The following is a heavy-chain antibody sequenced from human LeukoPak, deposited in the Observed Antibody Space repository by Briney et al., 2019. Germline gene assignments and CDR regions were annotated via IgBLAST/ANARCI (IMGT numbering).Heavy chain of an antibody. CDR3: VRRPSYCSGGSCYRPADY. J-gene: IGHJ4*02. D-gene: IGHD2-15*01. CDR2: MNPNSGNT. Sequence: ASVEVSCKASGYTFTGYYMHWVRQAPGQGLEWMGWMNPNSGNTGYAQKFQGRVTMTRNTSISTAYMELSSLRSEDTAVYYCVRRPSYCSGGSCYRPADYWGQGTLVTVSS. V-gene: IGHV1-8*02. CDR1: GYTFTGYY.